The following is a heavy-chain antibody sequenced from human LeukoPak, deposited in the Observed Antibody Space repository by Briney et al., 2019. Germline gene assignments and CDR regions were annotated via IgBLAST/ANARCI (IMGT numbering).Heavy chain of an antibody. CDR3: ARCTASCYANAFDV. D-gene: IGHD2-2*01. J-gene: IGHJ3*01. CDR2: INGGGDAT. V-gene: IGHV3-23*01. Sequence: GGSLTLSCATSGFTFNNNAMSWVRQSRGKGLEWVSAINGGGDATEYADSVKGRFTISRDNSKNTLYLQMNSLRPDDTAVYYCARCTASCYANAFDVWGQGTLLTVSS. CDR1: GFTFNNNA.